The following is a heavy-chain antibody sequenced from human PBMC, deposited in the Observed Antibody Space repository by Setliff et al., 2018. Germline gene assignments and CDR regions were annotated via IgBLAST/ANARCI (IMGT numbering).Heavy chain of an antibody. CDR3: ARDGNNVYYFDY. V-gene: IGHV3-74*01. Sequence: GGTLRLSCTASGFTFSNCWVSWVRQAPGKGLVWVWRINGDGTITNYPDSVQGQFTVSRDNAKNTLYLQMNSLRAEDTAVYYCARDGNNVYYFDYWGLGTLVTVSS. CDR1: GFTFSNCW. J-gene: IGHJ4*02. D-gene: IGHD1-1*01. CDR2: INGDGTIT.